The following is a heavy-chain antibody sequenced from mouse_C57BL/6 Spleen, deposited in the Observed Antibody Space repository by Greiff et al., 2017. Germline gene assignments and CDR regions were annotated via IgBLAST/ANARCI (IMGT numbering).Heavy chain of an antibody. J-gene: IGHJ3*01. CDR2: INYDGSST. V-gene: IGHV5-16*01. CDR3: ARGGYDYDKAWFAY. Sequence: EVKLVESEGGLVQPGSSMKLSCTASGFTFSDYYMAWVRQVPEKGLEWVANINYDGSSTYYLDSLKSRFIISRDNAKNILYLQMSSLKSEDTATYYCARGGYDYDKAWFAYWGQGTLVTVSA. D-gene: IGHD2-4*01. CDR1: GFTFSDYY.